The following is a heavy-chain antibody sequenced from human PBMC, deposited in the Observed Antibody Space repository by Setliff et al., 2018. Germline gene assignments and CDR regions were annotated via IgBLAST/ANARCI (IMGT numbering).Heavy chain of an antibody. CDR2: IYYTGST. Sequence: PSETLSLTCTVSGDSIRTSRNYWGWIRQSPGKGLEWIGSIYYTGSTNYNPALKSRTAIAVDTSRNHFSLRLDSVSAADTAVYYCARHSPNTAGLTYYFDSWGQGTLVTVSS. D-gene: IGHD2-2*02. CDR1: GDSIRTSRNY. J-gene: IGHJ4*02. CDR3: ARHSPNTAGLTYYFDS. V-gene: IGHV4-39*01.